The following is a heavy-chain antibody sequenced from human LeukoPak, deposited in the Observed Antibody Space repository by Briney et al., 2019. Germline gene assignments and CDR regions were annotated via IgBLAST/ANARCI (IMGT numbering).Heavy chain of an antibody. V-gene: IGHV4-34*01. CDR2: IYHDGST. D-gene: IGHD3-3*01. CDR1: GGSLSGYY. CDR3: ARGVSMGLNTYGFCNY. Sequence: SETLSLTCAVYGGSLSGYYWNWIRQPPGKGLEWIGEIYHDGSTNYNPSLKSRVTIFVDTSNNELALKLTSVTAADTAVYYCARGVSMGLNTYGFCNYWGQGTPVTVSS. J-gene: IGHJ4*02.